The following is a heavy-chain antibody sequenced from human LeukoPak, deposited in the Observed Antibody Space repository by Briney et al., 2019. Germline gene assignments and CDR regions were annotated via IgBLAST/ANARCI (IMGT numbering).Heavy chain of an antibody. J-gene: IGHJ4*02. CDR3: AKSSGYGGIDFDY. D-gene: IGHD4-23*01. V-gene: IGHV3-7*02. CDR2: IKQDGSDK. Sequence: GGSLRLSCAASGFTFSSFRMSWVRQAPGKGLEWVANIKQDGSDKYYMHSVKGRFTISKDIPKNSLYLQKNSVRAEDTAVYYCAKSSGYGGIDFDYWGLGTLVTVSS. CDR1: GFTFSSFR.